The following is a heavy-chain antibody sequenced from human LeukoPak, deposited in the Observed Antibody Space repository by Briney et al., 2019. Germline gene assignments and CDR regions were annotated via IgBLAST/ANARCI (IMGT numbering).Heavy chain of an antibody. Sequence: ASVKVSCKASGGTFSSYAISWVRQAPGQGLEWMGGIIPIFGTANYAQKFQGRVTITADESTSTAYMELSSLRSEDTAVYYCARKDGYNRPMAYWGQGTLVTVSS. V-gene: IGHV1-69*01. CDR1: GGTFSSYA. J-gene: IGHJ4*02. CDR2: IIPIFGTA. CDR3: ARKDGYNRPMAY. D-gene: IGHD5-24*01.